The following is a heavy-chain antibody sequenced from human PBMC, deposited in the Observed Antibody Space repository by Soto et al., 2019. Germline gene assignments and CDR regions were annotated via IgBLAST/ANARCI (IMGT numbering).Heavy chain of an antibody. D-gene: IGHD3-22*01. J-gene: IGHJ6*02. CDR3: ATLRYYYDSSGHRLGYYYYGMDV. Sequence: QVQLVESGGGVVQPGRSLRLSCAASGFTFSSYGMHWVRQAPGKGLEWVAVISYDGSNKYYADSVKGRFTLSRDNSKNTMYLQMNSLRAEDTAVYYCATLRYYYDSSGHRLGYYYYGMDVWGQGTTVTVSS. CDR1: GFTFSSYG. CDR2: ISYDGSNK. V-gene: IGHV3-30*03.